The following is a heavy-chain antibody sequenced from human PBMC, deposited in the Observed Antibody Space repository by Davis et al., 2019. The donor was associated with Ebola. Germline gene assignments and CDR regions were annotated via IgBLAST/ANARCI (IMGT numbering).Heavy chain of an antibody. Sequence: GESLKISCAASGFTFSSYWMSWVRQVPGKGLEWVSAISGSGGSTYYADSVKGRFTISRDNSKNTLYLQMHSLRAEDTAVYQCAKDFGDYDSSGYYNWFDLWGQGTLVTVSS. V-gene: IGHV3-23*01. CDR2: ISGSGGST. D-gene: IGHD3-22*01. J-gene: IGHJ5*02. CDR3: AKDFGDYDSSGYYNWFDL. CDR1: GFTFSSYW.